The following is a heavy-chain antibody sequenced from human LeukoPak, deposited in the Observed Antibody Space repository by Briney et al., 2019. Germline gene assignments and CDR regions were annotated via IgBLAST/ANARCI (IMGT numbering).Heavy chain of an antibody. Sequence: GESLKISCKGSGYSFTTYWIGWVRQMPGKGLEWMGIIYPGDSDTRYSPSFQGQVTISTDKSISTAYLQWSSLKASDTAIYYCARHLQPGSKELDYWGQGTPVTVSS. CDR1: GYSFTTYW. V-gene: IGHV5-51*01. CDR2: IYPGDSDT. D-gene: IGHD3-10*01. J-gene: IGHJ4*02. CDR3: ARHLQPGSKELDY.